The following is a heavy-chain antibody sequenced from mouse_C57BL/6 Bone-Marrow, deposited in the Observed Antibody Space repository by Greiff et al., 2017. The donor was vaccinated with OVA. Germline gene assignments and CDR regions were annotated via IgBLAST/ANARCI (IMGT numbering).Heavy chain of an antibody. D-gene: IGHD2-3*01. CDR2: ISSGSSTI. CDR3: ARAIYDGYHWFAY. J-gene: IGHJ3*01. V-gene: IGHV5-17*01. CDR1: GFTFSDYG. Sequence: EVKLMESGGGLVKPGGSLKLSCAASGFTFSDYGMHWVRQAPEKGLEWVAYISSGSSTIYYADTVKGRFTISRDNAKNTLFLQMTSLRSEDTAMYYCARAIYDGYHWFAYWGQGTLGTVSA.